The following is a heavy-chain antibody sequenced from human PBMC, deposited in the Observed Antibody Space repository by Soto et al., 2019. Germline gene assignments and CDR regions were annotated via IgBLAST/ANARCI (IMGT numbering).Heavy chain of an antibody. CDR1: GDYISSHY. V-gene: IGHV4-59*08. J-gene: IGHJ4*02. CDR2: IYYSGST. CDR3: ARHRYSSGYFDY. D-gene: IGHD6-19*01. Sequence: PSEKLTFTCTVSGDYISSHYWRWLRQPPGKGLEWIGYIYYSGSTNYNPSLKSRVTISVDTSKNQFSLNLRSVTAADAAVYYCARHRYSSGYFDYWGQGTLVTVSS.